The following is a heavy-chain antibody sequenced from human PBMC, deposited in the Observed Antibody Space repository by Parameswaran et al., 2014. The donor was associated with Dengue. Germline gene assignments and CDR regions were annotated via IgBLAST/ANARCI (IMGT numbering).Heavy chain of an antibody. D-gene: IGHD3-3*01. CDR2: INHSGST. V-gene: IGHV4-34*01. J-gene: IGHJ3*02. CDR3: ARGLAYDFWSGYYPHHRDDAFDI. Sequence: VRQAPGKGLEWIGEINHSGSTNYNPSLKSRVTISVDTSKNQFSLKLSSVTAADTAVYYCARGLAYDFWSGYYPHHRDDAFDIWGQGTMVTVSS.